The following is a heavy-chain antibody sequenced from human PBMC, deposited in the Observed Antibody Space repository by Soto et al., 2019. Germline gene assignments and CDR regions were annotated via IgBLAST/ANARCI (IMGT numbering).Heavy chain of an antibody. J-gene: IGHJ6*02. CDR2: IIPIFGTA. D-gene: IGHD4-17*01. Sequence: GASVKVSCKASGGTFSIYAISWVRKAPGQGLEWMGGIIPIFGTANYAQKFQGRVTITADESTSTAYMELSSLRSEDTAVYYCARVGGMTTVTHYYYYGMDVWGQGTTVTVSS. V-gene: IGHV1-69*13. CDR1: GGTFSIYA. CDR3: ARVGGMTTVTHYYYYGMDV.